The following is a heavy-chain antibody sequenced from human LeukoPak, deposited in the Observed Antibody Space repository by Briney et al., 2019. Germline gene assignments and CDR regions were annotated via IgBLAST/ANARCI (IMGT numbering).Heavy chain of an antibody. V-gene: IGHV3-11*04. CDR3: ARSAYCGGDCYSGYFDY. CDR2: ISSSGSTI. CDR1: GFTFSGYY. D-gene: IGHD2-21*01. Sequence: GGSLRLSCAASGFTFSGYYMSWIRQAPGKGLEWVSYISSSGSTIYYADSVKGRFTISRDNAKNSLYLQMNSLRAEDTAVYYCARSAYCGGDCYSGYFDYWGQGTLVTVSS. J-gene: IGHJ4*02.